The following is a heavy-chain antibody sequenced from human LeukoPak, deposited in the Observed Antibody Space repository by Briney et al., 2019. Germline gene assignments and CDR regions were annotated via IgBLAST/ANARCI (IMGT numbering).Heavy chain of an antibody. D-gene: IGHD6-19*01. J-gene: IGHJ4*02. Sequence: SETLSLTCAVYGGSFSGYYWSWIRQPPGKGLEWIGEINHSGSTNYNPSLKSRVTISVDTSKNQFSLKLSSVTAADTAVYYCARILDSAWGELGYWGQGTLVTVSS. CDR2: INHSGST. CDR1: GGSFSGYY. CDR3: ARILDSAWGELGY. V-gene: IGHV4-34*01.